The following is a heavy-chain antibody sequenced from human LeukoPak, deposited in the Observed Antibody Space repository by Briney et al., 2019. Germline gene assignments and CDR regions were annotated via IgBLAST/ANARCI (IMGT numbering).Heavy chain of an antibody. CDR3: AKNGDRGAYCSGGSCWVGVFDY. CDR2: ISTTGGST. CDR1: GFTFSSYG. J-gene: IGHJ4*02. Sequence: GGSLRLSCAASGFTFSSYGMHWVRQAPGKGLEWVSAISTTGGSTYYADSVKGRFTISRDNSKNTLYLQMNSLRAEDTAIYYCAKNGDRGAYCSGGSCWVGVFDYWGQGTLVTVSS. V-gene: IGHV3-23*01. D-gene: IGHD2-15*01.